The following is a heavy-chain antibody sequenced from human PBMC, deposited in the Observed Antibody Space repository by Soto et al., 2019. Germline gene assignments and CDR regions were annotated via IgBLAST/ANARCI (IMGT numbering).Heavy chain of an antibody. CDR2: IKSKTDGGTT. CDR3: TTHSGYELNSGSLQH. V-gene: IGHV3-15*01. Sequence: EVQLVESGGGLVKPGGSLRLSCAASGFTFSNAWMSWVRQAPGKGLEWVGRIKSKTDGGTTDYAAPVKGRFTISRDDSKNTLYLQMNSLKTEDTAVYYCTTHSGYELNSGSLQHWGQGTLVTVSS. D-gene: IGHD5-12*01. J-gene: IGHJ1*01. CDR1: GFTFSNAW.